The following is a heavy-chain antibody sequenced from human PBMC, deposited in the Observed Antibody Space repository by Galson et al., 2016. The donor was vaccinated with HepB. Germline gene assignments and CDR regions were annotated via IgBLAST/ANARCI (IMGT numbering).Heavy chain of an antibody. CDR3: AIWDTSLAHDY. CDR2: ISHSGIT. J-gene: IGHJ4*02. Sequence: SETLSLTCAVYSGSLTTYYFHWFRQPPGKGLEWIGEISHSGITKYNPSLRSRVAVSEDVSKSQFSLRLSSVTAADTAVYYCAIWDTSLAHDYWGQGTLVTVPS. D-gene: IGHD3-16*01. V-gene: IGHV4-34*01. CDR1: SGSLTTYY.